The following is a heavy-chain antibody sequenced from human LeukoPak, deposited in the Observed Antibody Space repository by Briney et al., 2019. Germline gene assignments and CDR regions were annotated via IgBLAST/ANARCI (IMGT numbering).Heavy chain of an antibody. CDR2: INHSGST. V-gene: IGHV4-34*01. CDR3: ARPSPYYYDSSGSDAFDI. D-gene: IGHD3-22*01. J-gene: IGHJ3*02. CDR1: GGSFSGYY. Sequence: SETLSLTCAVYGGSFSGYYWSWIRQPPGKGLEWIGEINHSGSTNYNPSLKSRVTISVDTSKNQFSLKLSSVTAADTAVYYCARPSPYYYDSSGSDAFDIWGQGTMVTVSS.